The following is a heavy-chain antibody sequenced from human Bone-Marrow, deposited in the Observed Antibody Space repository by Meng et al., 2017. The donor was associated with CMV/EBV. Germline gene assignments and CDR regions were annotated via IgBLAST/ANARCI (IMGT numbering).Heavy chain of an antibody. J-gene: IGHJ5*02. CDR3: ARLVGFPFWRGWFDP. CDR2: IYPGDSDT. CDR1: GYSFTSYW. Sequence: GESLKISCKGSGYSFTSYWIGWVRQMPGKGLEWMGIIYPGDSDTRYSPSFQGQVTISADKSTSTAYLQWSSLKASDTAMHYCARLVGFPFWRGWFDPWGQGTLVTVPQ. D-gene: IGHD3-3*01. V-gene: IGHV5-51*01.